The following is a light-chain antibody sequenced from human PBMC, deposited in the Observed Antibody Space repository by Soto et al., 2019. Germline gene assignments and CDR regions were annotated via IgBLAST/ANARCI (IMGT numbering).Light chain of an antibody. J-gene: IGKJ4*01. V-gene: IGKV3-20*01. CDR1: QSVRSNY. CDR3: QQYASSPLT. Sequence: EIVLTQSTGTLSLSSGERATLSCRASQSVRSNYLAWYQQKPGQAPGLLIYGASSRATGIPDRFGGSGSGTDFTLTISRLEPEDFAVYYCQQYASSPLTFGGGTKVEIK. CDR2: GAS.